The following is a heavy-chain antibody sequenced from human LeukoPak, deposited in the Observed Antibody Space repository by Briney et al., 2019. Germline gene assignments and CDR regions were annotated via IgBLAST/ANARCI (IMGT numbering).Heavy chain of an antibody. J-gene: IGHJ6*02. D-gene: IGHD2-15*01. CDR1: GYTFTSYY. CDR3: AREASPYCSGGSCYSYYYGMDV. V-gene: IGHV1-46*01. CDR2: INPSGGST. Sequence: ASVKVSCKASGYTFTSYYMHWVRQAPGQGLEWMGLINPSGGSTSYAQKFQGRVTMTRDTSISTAYMELSRLRSDDTAVYYCAREASPYCSGGSCYSYYYGMDVWGQGTTVTVSS.